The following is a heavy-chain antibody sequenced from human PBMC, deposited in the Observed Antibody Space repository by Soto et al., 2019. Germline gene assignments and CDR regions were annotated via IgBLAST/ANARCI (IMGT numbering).Heavy chain of an antibody. CDR1: GYTFTSNW. J-gene: IGHJ4*02. V-gene: IGHV5-51*03. CDR2: IYPGDSET. Sequence: EVQLVQSGAEVKKPGESLKISCKGSGYTFTSNWIGWVRQMPGKGLEWMGIIYPGDSETRYSPSFQAQVTISADKSMNTAYLQWSSLKASDTAIYYCARTFGGHLYSFDFWGQGTLVTVSS. CDR3: ARTFGGHLYSFDF. D-gene: IGHD3-16*01.